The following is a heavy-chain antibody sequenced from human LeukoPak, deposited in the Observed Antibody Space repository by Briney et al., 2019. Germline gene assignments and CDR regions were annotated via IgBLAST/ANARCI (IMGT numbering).Heavy chain of an antibody. CDR3: AKVTYYYDSSGSEPPLY. CDR2: IRYDGSNK. J-gene: IGHJ4*02. V-gene: IGHV3-30*02. CDR1: GFTFSSYG. D-gene: IGHD3-22*01. Sequence: GGSLRLSCAASGFTFSSYGMHWVRQAPGKGLEWVAFIRYDGSNKYYADSVKGRFTISRDNSKNTLYLQMNSLRAEDTAVYYCAKVTYYYDSSGSEPPLYWGQGTLVTVSS.